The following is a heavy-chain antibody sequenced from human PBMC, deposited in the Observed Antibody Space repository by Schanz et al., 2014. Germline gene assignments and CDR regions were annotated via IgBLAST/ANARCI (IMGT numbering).Heavy chain of an antibody. D-gene: IGHD3-10*01. V-gene: IGHV3-NL1*01. CDR2: ISSGGNP. CDR3: AKDPRGDKNDRAYYFDY. Sequence: QVQLVESGGGVVQPGRSLRLSCAASGFMFSSYGMHWVRQAPGKGLEWVSSISSGGNPYYANSVKGRFGISRDNSENTLYLQMSSLRVEDTAVYYCAKDPRGDKNDRAYYFDYWGQGTLVSVSS. CDR1: GFMFSSYG. J-gene: IGHJ4*02.